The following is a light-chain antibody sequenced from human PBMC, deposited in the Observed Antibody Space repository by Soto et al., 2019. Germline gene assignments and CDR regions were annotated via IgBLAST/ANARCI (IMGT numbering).Light chain of an antibody. J-gene: IGKJ3*01. V-gene: IGKV3-20*01. CDR2: VAS. Sequence: EIVLTQSPGTLSSSPGATANLSCSASQSVSRNYVALFQQKPAQAPRLLLQVASSRAAGTPDRFSGSASGKDFTLTISTLESEAFGLYYCDHDGDSPTYTFGPGTKVDFK. CDR3: DHDGDSPTYT. CDR1: QSVSRNY.